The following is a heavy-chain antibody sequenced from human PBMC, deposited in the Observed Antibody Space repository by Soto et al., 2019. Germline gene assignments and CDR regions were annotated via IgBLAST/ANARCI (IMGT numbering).Heavy chain of an antibody. J-gene: IGHJ4*02. CDR2: IYYSGST. V-gene: IGHV4-61*01. Sequence: SETLSLTCTVSGGSVSSGSYYWSWIRQPPGKGLEWIGYIYYSGSTSYNPSLKSRATISVDTPKNQFSLKLSSVTAADTAVYYCARSSRGRAAPDYWGQGTLVTVSS. CDR1: GGSVSSGSYY. D-gene: IGHD6-6*01. CDR3: ARSSRGRAAPDY.